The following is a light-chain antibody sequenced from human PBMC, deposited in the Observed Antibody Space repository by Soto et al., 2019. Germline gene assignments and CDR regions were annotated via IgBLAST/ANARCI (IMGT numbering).Light chain of an antibody. CDR2: DAS. Sequence: DIQMTQSPSTLSASVGDRVTITCRASQSISSWLAWYQHKPGKAPKLLIYDASSLESGVPSRFSGSGSGTEFTLTISSLQPDDFATYYCQQYNSYSGWTFGQGTKVEIK. CDR3: QQYNSYSGWT. J-gene: IGKJ1*01. CDR1: QSISSW. V-gene: IGKV1-5*01.